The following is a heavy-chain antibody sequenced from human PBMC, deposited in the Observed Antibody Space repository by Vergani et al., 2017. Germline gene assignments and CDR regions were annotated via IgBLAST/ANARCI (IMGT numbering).Heavy chain of an antibody. J-gene: IGHJ2*01. CDR2: IYTSGST. Sequence: QVQLQESGPGLVKPSQTLSLTCTVSGGSISSGSYYWSWIRQPAGKGLEWIGRIYTSGSTNYNPSLKSRVTMSVDTSKNQFSLKLSSVTAADTAVYYCARARRRGVAAAARWDWYFDLWGRGTLVTVSS. D-gene: IGHD6-13*01. CDR3: ARARRRGVAAAARWDWYFDL. CDR1: GGSISSGSYY. V-gene: IGHV4-61*02.